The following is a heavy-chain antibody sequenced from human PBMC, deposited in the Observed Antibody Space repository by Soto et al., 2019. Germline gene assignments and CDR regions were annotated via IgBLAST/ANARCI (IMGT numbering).Heavy chain of an antibody. Sequence: EVQLLESGGGLVQPGESLRLSCAASGFTFRNYRMHWVRQAPGGRLEYVAVITADGSVTGSVSSVEGRFTISIDNSKNTLSLQMGSMRVEDMAVYYCAREPSYGDLDFWGQGTLVTVSS. CDR2: ITADGSVT. CDR3: AREPSYGDLDF. V-gene: IGHV3-64*01. D-gene: IGHD4-17*01. CDR1: GFTFRNYR. J-gene: IGHJ4*02.